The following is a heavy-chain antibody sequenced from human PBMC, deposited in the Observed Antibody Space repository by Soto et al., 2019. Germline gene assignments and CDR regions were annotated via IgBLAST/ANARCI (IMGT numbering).Heavy chain of an antibody. CDR3: ARHRRFSSGSLDY. CDR1: GGSISSSSYY. CDR2: IYYSGST. J-gene: IGHJ4*02. Sequence: SETLSLTCTVSGGSISSSSYYWGWIRQPPGKGLEWIGSIYYSGSTYYNPSLKSRVTISVDTSKNQFSLKLSSVTAADTAVYYCARHRRFSSGSLDYWGQGTLVT. V-gene: IGHV4-39*01. D-gene: IGHD3-22*01.